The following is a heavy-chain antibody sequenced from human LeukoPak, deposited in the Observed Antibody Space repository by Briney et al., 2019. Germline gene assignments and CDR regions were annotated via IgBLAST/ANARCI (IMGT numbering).Heavy chain of an antibody. CDR1: GGSISSYY. V-gene: IGHV4-4*09. CDR2: IYTSGST. J-gene: IGHJ6*03. D-gene: IGHD1-7*01. Sequence: SDTLSLNCIVSGGSISSYYWSWIRQPPGKGLEWIGYIYTSGSTNYNPSLKSRVTISVDTSKNQFSLTLSSVTAADTAVYYCARLTGTTYYYMDVWGKGTTVTVSS. CDR3: ARLTGTTYYYMDV.